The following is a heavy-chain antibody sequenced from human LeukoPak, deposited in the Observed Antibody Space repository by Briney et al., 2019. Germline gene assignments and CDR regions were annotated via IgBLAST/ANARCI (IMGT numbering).Heavy chain of an antibody. V-gene: IGHV1-2*02. CDR2: INPNIGGT. CDR1: GYIFTASY. CDR3: ARGDCSGVSCYSVDS. Sequence: ASVKVSCKASGYIFTASYIHWVRQAPRQGVEWMGWINPNIGGTSFAKKFQGRVTLTRDTSITTTYLELTGLRSDDTAAYFCARGDCSGVSCYSVDSWGQGTLVTVSS. D-gene: IGHD2-15*01. J-gene: IGHJ4*02.